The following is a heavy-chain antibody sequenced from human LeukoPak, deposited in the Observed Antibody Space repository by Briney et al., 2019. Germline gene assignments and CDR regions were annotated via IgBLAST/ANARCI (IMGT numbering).Heavy chain of an antibody. D-gene: IGHD3-22*01. Sequence: ASVKVSCKASGYTFTSHYIDWVRQAPGQGLEWMGRINPSGGSTNYAQKFQDRVTMTRDTSTSTVSMELSGLRSEDTAVYYCARAQYYDSSGYSNPNFFDPWGQGTLVTVSP. CDR3: ARAQYYDSSGYSNPNFFDP. CDR1: GYTFTSHY. J-gene: IGHJ5*02. CDR2: INPSGGST. V-gene: IGHV1-46*01.